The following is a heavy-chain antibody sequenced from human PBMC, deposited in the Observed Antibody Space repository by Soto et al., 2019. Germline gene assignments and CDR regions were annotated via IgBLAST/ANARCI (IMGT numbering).Heavy chain of an antibody. CDR1: GGSISSGGYY. V-gene: IGHV4-31*03. CDR3: ARTRFIVGAMEFDY. D-gene: IGHD1-26*01. J-gene: IGHJ4*02. CDR2: IYYSGST. Sequence: QVQLQESGPGLVKPSQTLSLTCTVSGGSISSGGYYWSWIRQHPGKGLEWIGYIYYSGSTYYNPSPKSRVTIAVDTSKNQFSLKLSSVTAADTAVYYCARTRFIVGAMEFDYWGQGTLVTVSS.